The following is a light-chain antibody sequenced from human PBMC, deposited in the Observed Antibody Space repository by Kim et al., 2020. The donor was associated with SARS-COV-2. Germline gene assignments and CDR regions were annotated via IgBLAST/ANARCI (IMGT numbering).Light chain of an antibody. Sequence: SASVGDRVTITCRASQSIRSYLNWYQQIPGKAPNLLIYEASTLQGGVPSRFSGSGSGADFTLTISSLQPEDFVTYYCQQSYSKPYSFGQGTKLEI. V-gene: IGKV1-39*01. CDR3: QQSYSKPYS. J-gene: IGKJ2*03. CDR1: QSIRSY. CDR2: EAS.